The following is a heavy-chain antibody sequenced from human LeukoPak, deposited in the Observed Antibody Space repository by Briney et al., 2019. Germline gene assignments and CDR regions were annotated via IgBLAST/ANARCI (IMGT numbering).Heavy chain of an antibody. D-gene: IGHD3-22*01. Sequence: GRSLRLSCAASGFTFSSYGMHWVRQAPGKGLEWVAVISYDGGNKYYADSVKGRFTISRDNSKNTLYLQMNSLRAEDTAVYYCAKDQSITMIVLEGYFQHWGQGTLVTVSS. CDR1: GFTFSSYG. V-gene: IGHV3-30*18. CDR2: ISYDGGNK. CDR3: AKDQSITMIVLEGYFQH. J-gene: IGHJ1*01.